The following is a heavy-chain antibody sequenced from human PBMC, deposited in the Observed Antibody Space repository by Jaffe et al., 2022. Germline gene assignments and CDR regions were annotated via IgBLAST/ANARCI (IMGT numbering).Heavy chain of an antibody. CDR3: ARGSGFDYSYHNMDV. Sequence: QVQLVQSGTEVKKPGASVKVSCKASGYTFTSYFMHCVRQAPGQGLEWMGIINPSGGSTSYAQKFQGRVTMTRDTSTSTVYMELNSLTFDDTAVYYCARGSGFDYSYHNMDVWGKGTTVTVSS. V-gene: IGHV1-46*03. CDR1: GYTFTSYF. J-gene: IGHJ6*03. CDR2: INPSGGST. D-gene: IGHD3-16*01.